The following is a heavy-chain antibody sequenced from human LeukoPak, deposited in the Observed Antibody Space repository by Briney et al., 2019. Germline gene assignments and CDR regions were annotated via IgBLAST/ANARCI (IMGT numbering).Heavy chain of an antibody. D-gene: IGHD4-17*01. CDR3: ARHSVMTTVTTYEYFQH. CDR1: GGSISSDY. Sequence: PSETLSLTCTVSGGSISSDYWSWIRQPPGKGLEWIGYIYYSGSTNYNPSLKSRVTISVDTSKNQFSLKLSSVTAADTAVYYCARHSVMTTVTTYEYFQHWGQGTLVTVSS. V-gene: IGHV4-59*08. J-gene: IGHJ1*01. CDR2: IYYSGST.